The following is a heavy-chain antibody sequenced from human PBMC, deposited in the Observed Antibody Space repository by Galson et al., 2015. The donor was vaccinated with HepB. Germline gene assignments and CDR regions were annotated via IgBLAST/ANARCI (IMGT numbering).Heavy chain of an antibody. CDR2: ISPYNGKT. CDR1: GYTFTSYG. V-gene: IGHV1-18*01. J-gene: IGHJ3*01. CDR3: ARDLFGDVRSTGGF. D-gene: IGHD3-10*01. Sequence: SVKVSCKASGYTFTSYGISWVRQAPGQGLEWMGWISPYNGKTNYAQKIQDRVIMSTDRSTTTAYMELRSLTSDDTVLYYCARDLFGDVRSTGGFWGPGTLVTVSS.